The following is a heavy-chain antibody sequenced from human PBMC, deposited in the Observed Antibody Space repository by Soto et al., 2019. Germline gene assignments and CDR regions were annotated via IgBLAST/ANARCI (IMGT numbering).Heavy chain of an antibody. J-gene: IGHJ6*02. CDR1: GGSFSGYY. CDR2: INHSGST. Sequence: SETLSLTCAVYGGSFSGYYWSWIRQPPGKGLEWIGEINHSGSTNYNPPLKSRVTISVDTSKNQFSLKLSSVTAADTAVYYCARGEGFSSSWYPRRESQYYYYYGMDVWGQGTTVTVSS. CDR3: ARGEGFSSSWYPRRESQYYYYYGMDV. D-gene: IGHD6-13*01. V-gene: IGHV4-34*01.